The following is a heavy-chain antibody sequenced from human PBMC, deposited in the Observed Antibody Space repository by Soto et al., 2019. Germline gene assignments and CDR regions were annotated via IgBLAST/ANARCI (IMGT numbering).Heavy chain of an antibody. Sequence: QVQLVQSGGEVKKPGASVKVSCKASGYTSNDYGISWVRQAPGQGLEWMGWISPYNDNRNYAQKFRDRVTLTTDTSTSTAYMELRRLRSDDTAVYYCARDRMVRGVAPYYFDYWGQGTLVTVSS. V-gene: IGHV1-18*01. CDR3: ARDRMVRGVAPYYFDY. CDR2: ISPYNDNR. CDR1: GYTSNDYG. J-gene: IGHJ4*02. D-gene: IGHD3-10*01.